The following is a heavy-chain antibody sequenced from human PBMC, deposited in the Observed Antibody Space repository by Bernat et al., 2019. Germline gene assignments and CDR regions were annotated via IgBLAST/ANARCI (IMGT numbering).Heavy chain of an antibody. V-gene: IGHV3-30*18. CDR2: ISYDGSNK. Sequence: QVQLVESGGGVVQPGRSLRLSCAASGFTFSSYGMHWVRQAPGKGLEWVAVISYDGSNKYYADSVKGRFTISRDNSKNTLYLQMNSLRAEDTAVYYCAKGTDSSSLDYWGQGTLVTVSA. CDR3: AKGTDSSSLDY. D-gene: IGHD6-13*01. CDR1: GFTFSSYG. J-gene: IGHJ4*02.